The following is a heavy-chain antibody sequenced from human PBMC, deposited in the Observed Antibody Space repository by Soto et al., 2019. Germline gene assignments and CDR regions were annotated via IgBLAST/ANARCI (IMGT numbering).Heavy chain of an antibody. CDR3: ESGRSMDV. Sequence: SQTLSLTCAISGDGVSSNSATWNWIRQSPSRGLEWLGRTYYRSKWYNEYAISVKSRIIINPDTSQNRFSLQLNSVTPEDTANYYCESGRSMDVWGKGSMVTVSS. CDR2: TYYRSKWYN. J-gene: IGHJ6*04. CDR1: GDGVSSNSAT. V-gene: IGHV6-1*01.